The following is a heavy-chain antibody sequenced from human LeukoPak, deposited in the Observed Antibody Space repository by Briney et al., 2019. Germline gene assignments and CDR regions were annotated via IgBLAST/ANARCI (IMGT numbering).Heavy chain of an antibody. Sequence: GGSLRLSCAASGFTFSTYAVNWVRQAPGKGLEWVSVIYSGGTTYYADSVKGRVTISRDNSKNTLYLQMNSLRAEDTAVYYCARDVVGTTKFDYWGQGTLVTVSS. CDR1: GFTFSTYA. V-gene: IGHV3-66*01. CDR3: ARDVVGTTKFDY. J-gene: IGHJ4*02. D-gene: IGHD1-26*01. CDR2: IYSGGTT.